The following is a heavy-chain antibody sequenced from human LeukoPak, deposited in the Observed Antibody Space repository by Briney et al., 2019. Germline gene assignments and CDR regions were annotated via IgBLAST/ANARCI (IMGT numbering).Heavy chain of an antibody. V-gene: IGHV3-23*01. CDR1: GSTFSSYT. Sequence: GGSLRLSCAASGSTFSSYTMSWVRQAPGKGLEWVSTITTSDGNTYYADSVKGRFTVSRDNSKNTLFLQMNSLRAEDTAVYYCAKDGGLWVSAHWGDSWGRGTLVTVSS. CDR3: AKDGGLWVSAHWGDS. D-gene: IGHD7-27*01. J-gene: IGHJ4*02. CDR2: ITTSDGNT.